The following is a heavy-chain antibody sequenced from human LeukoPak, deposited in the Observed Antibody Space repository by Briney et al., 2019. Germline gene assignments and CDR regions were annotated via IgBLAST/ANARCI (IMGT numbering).Heavy chain of an antibody. CDR1: GYTFTGYY. Sequence: ASVKVSCXASGYTFTGYYMHWVRQAPGQGLEWMGRINPNSGGTNYAQKFQGRVTMTRDTSISTAYMELSRLRSDDTAVYYCARDLSPRRDYYYYYMDVWGKGTTVTVSS. J-gene: IGHJ6*03. CDR2: INPNSGGT. CDR3: ARDLSPRRDYYYYYMDV. V-gene: IGHV1-2*06.